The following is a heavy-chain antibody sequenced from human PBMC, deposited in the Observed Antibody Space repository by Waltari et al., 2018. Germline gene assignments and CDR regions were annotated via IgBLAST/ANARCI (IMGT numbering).Heavy chain of an antibody. CDR3: ARGCSGSCRDYYYGMDV. V-gene: IGHV1-3*01. Sequence: QVQLVQSGAEVKKPGASVKVSCKASGYTFTSYAMHWVRQAPGQRLEWMGWINAGNGNTKYSQKFQGRVTITRDTSASTAYMELSSLRSEDTAVYYCARGCSGSCRDYYYGMDVWGQGTTVTVSS. D-gene: IGHD1-26*01. CDR1: GYTFTSYA. J-gene: IGHJ6*02. CDR2: INAGNGNT.